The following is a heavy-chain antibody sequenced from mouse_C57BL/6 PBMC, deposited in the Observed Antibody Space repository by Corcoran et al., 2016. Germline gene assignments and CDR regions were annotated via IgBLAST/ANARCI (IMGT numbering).Heavy chain of an antibody. D-gene: IGHD2-1*01. J-gene: IGHJ1*03. CDR3: ARDGFYYGNYAWYFDV. CDR1: GYTFTTYG. V-gene: IGHV9-3*01. CDR2: INTYSGVP. Sequence: QIQLVQSGPELKKPGETVKISCKASGYTFTTYGMSWVKQAPGKGLKWMGWINTYSGVPTYADDFKGRFAFSLETSASTAYLQINNLKNEDTATYFCARDGFYYGNYAWYFDVWGTGTTVTVSS.